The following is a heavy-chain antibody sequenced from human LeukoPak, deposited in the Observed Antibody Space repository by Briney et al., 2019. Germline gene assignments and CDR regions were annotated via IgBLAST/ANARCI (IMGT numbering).Heavy chain of an antibody. CDR3: ARGGYYYGSGSYSIFDY. CDR2: IYHSGST. Sequence: SETLSLTCAVSGGSISSGGYSWSWIRQPPGKGLEWIGYIYHSGSTYYNPSLKSRVTISVDTSKNQFSLKLSSVTAADTAVYYCARGGYYYGSGSYSIFDYWGQGTLVTVSS. D-gene: IGHD3-10*01. V-gene: IGHV4-30-2*01. J-gene: IGHJ4*02. CDR1: GGSISSGGYS.